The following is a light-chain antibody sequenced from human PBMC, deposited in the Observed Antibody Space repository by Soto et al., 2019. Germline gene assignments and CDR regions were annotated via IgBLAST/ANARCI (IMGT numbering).Light chain of an antibody. CDR3: QQYNTYSSLT. CDR2: DAS. V-gene: IGKV1-5*01. CDR1: QNILTW. Sequence: DIQMTQSPSTLSASVGDRVTITCRASQNILTWLAWYQQKPGKAPKLLISDASSLERGVPSRFSGSGYGTEFTLTISSLQPDDFATYYCQQYNTYSSLTFGGGTKVDIK. J-gene: IGKJ4*01.